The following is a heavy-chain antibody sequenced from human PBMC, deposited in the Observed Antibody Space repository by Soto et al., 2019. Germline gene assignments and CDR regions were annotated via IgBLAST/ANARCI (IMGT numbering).Heavy chain of an antibody. J-gene: IGHJ6*02. Sequence: QEELVQSGAEMKKPGSSVNVSCKASEGTFSSYSITWVRQAPGHRLEWMGEIIPLLGTVNYAQKFQGRVTITGDRSTSTVYMGLSSLRSDDTAVYYCARDPVDLFGYMDVWGPGTKVTVSS. V-gene: IGHV1-69*06. CDR2: IIPLLGTV. CDR1: EGTFSSYS. D-gene: IGHD6-25*01. CDR3: ARDPVDLFGYMDV.